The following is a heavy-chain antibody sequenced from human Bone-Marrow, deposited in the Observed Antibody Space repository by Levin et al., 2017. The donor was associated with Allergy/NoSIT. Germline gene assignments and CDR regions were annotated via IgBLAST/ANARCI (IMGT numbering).Heavy chain of an antibody. CDR2: VFYSRTT. J-gene: IGHJ4*02. CDR3: ATSSSGNYYHLDS. CDR1: SASISSYY. D-gene: IGHD3-22*01. V-gene: IGHV4-59*08. Sequence: SQTLSLTCTVSSASISSYYWSWIRQPPGKGLEWIGYVFYSRTTSYNPSLKSRVTMSVDTSKNQFSLRLSSVTAADTAVYYCATSSSGNYYHLDSWGQGTLVTVSS.